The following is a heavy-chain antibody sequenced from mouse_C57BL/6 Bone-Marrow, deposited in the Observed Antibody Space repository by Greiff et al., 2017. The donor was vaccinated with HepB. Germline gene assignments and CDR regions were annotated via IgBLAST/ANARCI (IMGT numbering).Heavy chain of an antibody. D-gene: IGHD3-2*02. V-gene: IGHV1-53*01. J-gene: IGHJ2*01. CDR1: GYTFTSYW. Sequence: QVQLKQPGTELVKPGASVKLSCKASGYTFTSYWMHWVKQRPGQGLEWIGNINPSNGGTNYNEKFKSKATLTVDKSSSTAYMQLSSLTSEDSAVYYCARDSSGYVLYFDYWGQGTTLTVSS. CDR3: ARDSSGYVLYFDY. CDR2: INPSNGGT.